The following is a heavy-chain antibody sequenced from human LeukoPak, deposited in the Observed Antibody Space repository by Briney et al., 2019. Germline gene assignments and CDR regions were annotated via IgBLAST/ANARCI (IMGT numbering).Heavy chain of an antibody. D-gene: IGHD6-19*01. Sequence: GGSLRLSCAASGITFSSYAMSWVRQAPGKGLEWVSAISGSSGNTYYADSVKGRFTISRDNSKDTLYLQMNSLGVEDTAIYHCAKGKTGAGTGGHNFDYWGQGTLVTISS. CDR1: GITFSSYA. V-gene: IGHV3-23*01. CDR3: AKGKTGAGTGGHNFDY. J-gene: IGHJ4*02. CDR2: ISGSSGNT.